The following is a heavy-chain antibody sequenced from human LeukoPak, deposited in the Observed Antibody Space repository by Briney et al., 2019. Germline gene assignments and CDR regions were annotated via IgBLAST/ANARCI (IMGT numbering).Heavy chain of an antibody. V-gene: IGHV3-7*01. J-gene: IGHJ4*02. CDR2: IKQDGSEK. CDR1: GFSFSGYW. Sequence: GGSLRLSCAASGFSFSGYWMPWVRQAPGKGLERVANIKQDGSEKYYVDSVKGRFTISRDNAKNSLYLQMNSLRAEDTAVYYCARDRGDRVFDYWGQGTLVTVSS. CDR3: ARDRGDRVFDY. D-gene: IGHD4-17*01.